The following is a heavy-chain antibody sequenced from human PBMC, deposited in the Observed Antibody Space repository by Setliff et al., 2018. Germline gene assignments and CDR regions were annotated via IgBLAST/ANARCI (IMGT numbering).Heavy chain of an antibody. Sequence: HPGGSLRLSCAASGFTFRSYSMKWVRQAPGKGLEWVSYISSSSTVYYADSVKGRFTISRDNAKNLLYLQMNSLRAEDTAVYYCASYSYYDSSSYYSGFSYYWGQGTLVTVSS. D-gene: IGHD3-22*01. CDR3: ASYSYYDSSSYYSGFSYY. V-gene: IGHV3-48*01. CDR2: ISSSSTV. J-gene: IGHJ4*02. CDR1: GFTFRSYS.